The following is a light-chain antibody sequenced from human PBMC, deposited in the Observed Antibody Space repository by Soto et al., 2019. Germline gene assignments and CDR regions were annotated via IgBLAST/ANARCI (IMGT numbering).Light chain of an antibody. CDR3: QQYSNWPPVLT. V-gene: IGKV3-15*01. CDR1: QSVSSE. J-gene: IGKJ4*01. CDR2: GAS. Sequence: EIVMTQSPATLSLSPGDRATLSCRSSQSVSSELAWYQRKPGQAHGLLGFGASTRATDIPDRFSGSGYGTEFTLTISSLQSQDFAVYYCQQYSNWPPVLTFGGGTKVDIK.